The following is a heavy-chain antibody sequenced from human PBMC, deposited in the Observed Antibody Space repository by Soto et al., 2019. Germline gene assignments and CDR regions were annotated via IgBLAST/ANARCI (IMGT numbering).Heavy chain of an antibody. V-gene: IGHV4-4*02. D-gene: IGHD4-17*01. CDR1: GGSISSSNW. Sequence: QVQLQESGPGLVKPSGTLSLTCAVSGGSISSSNWWSWVRQPPGKGLEWIGEIYHSGSTNYNPSLRSLVTISVDKSKNQFSLKLSSVTAADTAVYYCARVGLDYGDSHAFDIWGQGTMVTVSS. CDR2: IYHSGST. J-gene: IGHJ3*02. CDR3: ARVGLDYGDSHAFDI.